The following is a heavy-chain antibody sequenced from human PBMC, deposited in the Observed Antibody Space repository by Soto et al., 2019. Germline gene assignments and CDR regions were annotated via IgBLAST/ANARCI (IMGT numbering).Heavy chain of an antibody. V-gene: IGHV3-23*01. CDR3: AKDPNDDFWTGFFDY. CDR2: ISGSGGST. D-gene: IGHD3-3*01. J-gene: IGHJ4*02. Sequence: EVQLLESGGDLIQPGGSLRLSCAASGFTFSSYAMSWVRQAPGKGLEWVSGISGSGGSTYYADSVRGRFTSSRDNSKNPIYLQMHSLRAEDTAVYYCAKDPNDDFWTGFFDYWGQGMLVTVSS. CDR1: GFTFSSYA.